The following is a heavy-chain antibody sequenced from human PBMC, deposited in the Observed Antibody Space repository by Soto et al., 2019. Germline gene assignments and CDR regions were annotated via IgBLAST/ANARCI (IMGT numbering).Heavy chain of an antibody. V-gene: IGHV3-11*01. Sequence: QVQLVESGGGLVTPGGSLRVSCAASGFTFSDYYMNWIRQAPGKGLEWVSYISPSGNTVFYADSGKGLFTVSRDNSKNSLYLQMNGLSAEDSAVYYCAGDWHGLYYFDYWSQGSLVTVSS. CDR3: AGDWHGLYYFDY. J-gene: IGHJ4*02. CDR1: GFTFSDYY. CDR2: ISPSGNTV. D-gene: IGHD2-8*01.